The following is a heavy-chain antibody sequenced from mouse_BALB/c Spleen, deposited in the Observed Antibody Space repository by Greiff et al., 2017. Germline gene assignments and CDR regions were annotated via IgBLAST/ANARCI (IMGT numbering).Heavy chain of an antibody. CDR1: GFTFSSYT. J-gene: IGHJ3*01. CDR2: ISNGGGST. CDR3: ARQGAYGNYVWFAY. D-gene: IGHD2-1*01. Sequence: EVKLMESGGGLVQPGGSLKLSCAASGFTFSSYTMSWVRQTPEKRLEWVAYISNGGGSTYYPDTVKGRFTISRDNAKNTLYLQMSSLKSEDTAMYYCARQGAYGNYVWFAYWGQGTLVTVSA. V-gene: IGHV5-12-2*01.